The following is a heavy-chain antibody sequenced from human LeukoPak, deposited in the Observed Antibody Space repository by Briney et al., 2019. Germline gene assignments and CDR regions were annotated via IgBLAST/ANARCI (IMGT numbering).Heavy chain of an antibody. Sequence: SQTLSLTCSVSGGSISSGDYYWSWIRQPPGKGLEWIGYIYYSGSTYCDPSLKSRVTISVDTSKNQFPLKLSSVTAADTAVYYCAACVTPFTFDYWGQGTLVTVSS. CDR3: AACVTPFTFDY. CDR1: GGSISSGDYY. CDR2: IYYSGST. D-gene: IGHD4-23*01. V-gene: IGHV4-30-4*01. J-gene: IGHJ4*02.